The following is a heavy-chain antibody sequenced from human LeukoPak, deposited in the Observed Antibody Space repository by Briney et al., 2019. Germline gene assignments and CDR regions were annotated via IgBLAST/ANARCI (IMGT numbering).Heavy chain of an antibody. CDR1: GFTFSSYA. CDR3: ARGRDTGDAFDI. CDR2: IRYDGSNK. Sequence: GRSLRPSCAASGFTFSSYAMHWVRQAPGKGLEWVAFIRYDGSNKYYADSVKGRFTISRDNSKNTLYLQMNSLRAEDTAVYYCARGRDTGDAFDIWGQGTMVTVSS. V-gene: IGHV3-30*04. J-gene: IGHJ3*02. D-gene: IGHD5-18*01.